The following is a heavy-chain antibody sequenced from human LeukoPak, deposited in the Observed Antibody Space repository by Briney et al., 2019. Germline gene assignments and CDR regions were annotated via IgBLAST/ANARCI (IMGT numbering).Heavy chain of an antibody. CDR2: IIPIFGTA. CDR1: GGTFISYA. V-gene: IGHV1-69*13. Sequence: SVKVSCKASGGTFISYAISWVGQAPGQGLEWMGGIIPIFGTANYAQKFQGRVTIPADESTTTAYMELSSLRSEDPAVYYCASPAAGTLTPVFDYWGQGTLVTVSS. CDR3: ASPAAGTLTPVFDY. D-gene: IGHD6-13*01. J-gene: IGHJ4*02.